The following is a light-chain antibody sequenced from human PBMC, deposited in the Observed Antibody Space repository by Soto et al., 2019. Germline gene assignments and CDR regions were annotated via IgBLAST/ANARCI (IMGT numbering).Light chain of an antibody. CDR2: DAS. V-gene: IGKV1-5*01. J-gene: IGKJ1*01. CDR3: QQYDNYWT. CDR1: QTISSW. Sequence: TVYATKRDRVTITCRASQTISSWLAWYQQIPGKAPKLLIYDASNLESGVPSRFSGSGSGTEFTLTISSLQPEDFAVYYCQQYDNYWTVGQGTKVDI.